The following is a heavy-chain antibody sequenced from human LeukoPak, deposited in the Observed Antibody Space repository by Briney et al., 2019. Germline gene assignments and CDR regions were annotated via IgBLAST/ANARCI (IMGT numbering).Heavy chain of an antibody. J-gene: IGHJ4*02. CDR1: GGSFSGYY. V-gene: IGHV4-34*01. CDR3: ARANTMIVGLDY. CDR2: INHSGST. Sequence: PSETLSLTCAVYGGSFSGYYWSWIRQPPGKGLEWIGEINHSGSTNYNPSLKSRVTISVDTSKNQFSLKLSSVTAADTAVYYCARANTMIVGLDYWGQGTLVTVSS. D-gene: IGHD3-22*01.